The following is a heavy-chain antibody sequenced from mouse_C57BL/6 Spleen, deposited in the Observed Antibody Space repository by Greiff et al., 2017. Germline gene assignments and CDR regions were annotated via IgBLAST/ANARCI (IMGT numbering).Heavy chain of an antibody. J-gene: IGHJ4*01. CDR1: GYTFTSYW. D-gene: IGHD1-1*01. Sequence: QVQLQQSGADLAKPGASVKLSCTASGYTFTSYWMPWVKQRPGQGLEWIGYINPGGGYTKYNQKFKDKATLTADKSSSTAYMQLSSLTYEDSAVYYCARPLLRSLMDYWGQGTSVTVSS. V-gene: IGHV1-7*01. CDR3: ARPLLRSLMDY. CDR2: INPGGGYT.